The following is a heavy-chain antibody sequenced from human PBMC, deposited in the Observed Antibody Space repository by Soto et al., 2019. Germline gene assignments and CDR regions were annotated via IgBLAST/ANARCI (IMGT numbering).Heavy chain of an antibody. J-gene: IGHJ6*02. V-gene: IGHV1-69*13. Sequence: ASVKVSCKASGGTFSSYAISWVRQAPGQGLEWMGGIIPIFGTANYAQKFQGRVTITADESTSTAYMELSSLRSEDTAVYYCARRGYSYGYYYYGMDVWGQGTTVTVSS. D-gene: IGHD5-18*01. CDR1: GGTFSSYA. CDR3: ARRGYSYGYYYYGMDV. CDR2: IIPIFGTA.